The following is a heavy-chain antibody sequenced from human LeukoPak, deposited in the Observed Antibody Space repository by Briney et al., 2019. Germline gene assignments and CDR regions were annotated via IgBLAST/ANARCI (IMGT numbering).Heavy chain of an antibody. CDR1: GFTFSSFA. CDR3: AKDYESGDIVVVVAAFDYFDY. J-gene: IGHJ4*02. Sequence: PGGSLRLSCEASGFTFSSFAMSWVRQAPGKGLEWVSAISGGGGSTYYADSVKGRFTISRDNSKNTLYLQMNSLRAEDTAVYYCAKDYESGDIVVVVAAFDYFDYWGQGTLATVSS. V-gene: IGHV3-23*01. D-gene: IGHD2-15*01. CDR2: ISGGGGST.